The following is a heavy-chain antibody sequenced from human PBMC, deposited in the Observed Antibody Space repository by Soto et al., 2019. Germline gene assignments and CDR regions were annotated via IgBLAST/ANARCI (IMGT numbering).Heavy chain of an antibody. D-gene: IGHD3-22*01. CDR3: AGGRGHYDSSGYYYMSYDY. CDR2: MNPNSGNT. CDR1: GYTFTSYD. Sequence: QVQLVQSGAEVKKPGASVKVSCKASGYTFTSYDINWVRQATGQGLEWMGWMNPNSGNTGYAQKFQGRVTMTRNTSISTAYMELSSLRSEDTAVYYCAGGRGHYDSSGYYYMSYDYWGQGTLVTVSS. V-gene: IGHV1-8*01. J-gene: IGHJ4*02.